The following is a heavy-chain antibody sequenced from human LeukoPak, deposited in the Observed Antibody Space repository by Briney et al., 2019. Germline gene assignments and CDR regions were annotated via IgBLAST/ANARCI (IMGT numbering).Heavy chain of an antibody. Sequence: GGSLRLSCAASGFTFSSSGMHWVRQAPGKGLEWVAVISYDGSNKYYADSVKGRFTISRDNSKNTLYLQMNSLRAEDTAVYYCARVMVRGVFAYWGQGTLVTVSS. CDR2: ISYDGSNK. D-gene: IGHD3-10*01. J-gene: IGHJ4*02. CDR3: ARVMVRGVFAY. V-gene: IGHV3-30*03. CDR1: GFTFSSSG.